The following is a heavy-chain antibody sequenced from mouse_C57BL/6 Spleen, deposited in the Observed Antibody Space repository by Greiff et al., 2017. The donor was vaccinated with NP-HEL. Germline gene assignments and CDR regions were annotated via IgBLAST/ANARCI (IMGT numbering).Heavy chain of an antibody. V-gene: IGHV1-66*01. CDR2: LYPGSGNT. D-gene: IGHD2-2*01. Sequence: QVQLQQSGPELVKPGASVKISCKASGYSFTSYYIHWVKQRPGQGLEWIGWLYPGSGNTKYNEKFKGKATLTADTSSSTAYMQLSSLTSEDSAVYYCARSGDYYGYDWFAYWGQGTLVTVSA. CDR3: ARSGDYYGYDWFAY. J-gene: IGHJ3*01. CDR1: GYSFTSYY.